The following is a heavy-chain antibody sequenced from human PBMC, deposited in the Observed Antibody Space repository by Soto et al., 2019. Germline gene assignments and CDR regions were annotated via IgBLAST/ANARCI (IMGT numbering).Heavy chain of an antibody. J-gene: IGHJ6*02. CDR3: AKGGDATPRGITIFGVVIKDYYYYGMDV. V-gene: IGHV3-23*01. CDR1: GFTFSSYA. Sequence: GGSLRLSCAASGFTFSSYAMSWVRQAPGKGLEWVSAISGSGGSTYYADSVKGRFTISRDNSKNTLYLQMNSLRAEDTAVYYCAKGGDATPRGITIFGVVIKDYYYYGMDVWGQGTTVTVSS. D-gene: IGHD3-3*01. CDR2: ISGSGGST.